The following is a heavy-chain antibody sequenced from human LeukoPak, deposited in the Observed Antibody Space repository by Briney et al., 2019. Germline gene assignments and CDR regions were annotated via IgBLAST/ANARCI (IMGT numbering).Heavy chain of an antibody. V-gene: IGHV3-73*01. CDR1: GFTFSGSA. D-gene: IGHD3-9*01. Sequence: GGSLRLSCAASGFTFSGSALHWVRQASGKGLEWVGRIRSTANGYATAYAASVKGRFTISRDDSKNTAYLQMNSLRAEDTAVYYCARAYFDWLFSMDVWGKGTTVTISS. J-gene: IGHJ6*03. CDR2: IRSTANGYAT. CDR3: ARAYFDWLFSMDV.